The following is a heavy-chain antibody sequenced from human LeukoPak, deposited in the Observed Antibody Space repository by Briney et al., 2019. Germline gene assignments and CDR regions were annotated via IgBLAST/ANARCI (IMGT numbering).Heavy chain of an antibody. Sequence: SETLSLTCSVSGGSISYYWVWIRQPPGKGLEWIGSIYYTRSTYYNPSLKSRVTLSLDTSNKRFSLKLNSVTAADTAVYFCASDRSGYYYVDYWGQGTLVTVSS. D-gene: IGHD3-22*01. CDR3: ASDRSGYYYVDY. V-gene: IGHV4-39*07. CDR1: GGSISYY. CDR2: IYYTRST. J-gene: IGHJ4*02.